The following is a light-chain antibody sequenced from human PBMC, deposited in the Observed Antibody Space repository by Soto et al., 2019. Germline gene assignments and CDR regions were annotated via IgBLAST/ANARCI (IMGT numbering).Light chain of an antibody. V-gene: IGKV1-5*03. Sequence: DIQMTQSPSTMSSSVWDRVTITCRASQSISSWLAWYQQKPGKAPKLLIYKASSLESGVPSRFSGSGSGTEFTLTISSLQPDDFATYYCQQYNSFGQGTKVDIK. CDR1: QSISSW. J-gene: IGKJ1*01. CDR2: KAS. CDR3: QQYNS.